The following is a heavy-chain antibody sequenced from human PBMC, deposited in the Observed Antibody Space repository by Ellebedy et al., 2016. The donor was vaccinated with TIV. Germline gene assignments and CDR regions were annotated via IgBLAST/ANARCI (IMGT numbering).Heavy chain of an antibody. D-gene: IGHD4-17*01. V-gene: IGHV3-30*18. CDR1: GFTFSNYG. J-gene: IGHJ6*02. Sequence: GESLKISCAASGFTFSNYGMHWVRLAPGKGLEWVAVISYDGSNKNYADSVKGRFTISRDNSKNTLDLQMNSLRAEDTAVYYCAKALDYGDGYGMNVWGQGTTVTVSS. CDR3: AKALDYGDGYGMNV. CDR2: ISYDGSNK.